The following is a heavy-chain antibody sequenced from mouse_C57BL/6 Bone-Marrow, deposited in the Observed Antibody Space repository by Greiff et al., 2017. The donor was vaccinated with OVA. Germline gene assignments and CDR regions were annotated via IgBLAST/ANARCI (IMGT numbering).Heavy chain of an antibody. CDR3: ARGYYYGSSPPWFAY. CDR1: GFTFSSYG. J-gene: IGHJ3*01. D-gene: IGHD1-1*01. CDR2: ISSGGSYT. Sequence: EVKLQESGGDLVKPGGSLKLSCAASGFTFSSYGMSWVRQTPDKRLEWVATISSGGSYTYYPDSVKGRFTISRDNAKNTLYLQMSSLKSEDTAMYYCARGYYYGSSPPWFAYWGQGTLVTVSA. V-gene: IGHV5-6*01.